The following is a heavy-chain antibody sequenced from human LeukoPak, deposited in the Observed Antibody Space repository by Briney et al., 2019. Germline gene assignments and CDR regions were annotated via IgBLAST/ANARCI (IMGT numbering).Heavy chain of an antibody. CDR2: IIPIFGTA. J-gene: IGHJ6*02. D-gene: IGHD4-17*01. V-gene: IGHV1-69*13. CDR3: ARDPYGDCGSEYYYYGMDV. CDR1: GGTFSSYA. Sequence: SVKVSCKASGGTFSSYAISWVRQAPGQGLEWMGGIIPIFGTANYAQKFQGRVTITADESTSTAYMELSSLRSGDTAVYYCARDPYGDCGSEYYYYGMDVWGQGTTVTVSS.